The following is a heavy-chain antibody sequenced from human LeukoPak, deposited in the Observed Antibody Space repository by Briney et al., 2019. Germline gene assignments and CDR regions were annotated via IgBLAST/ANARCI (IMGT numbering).Heavy chain of an antibody. CDR1: GGSISSYY. CDR2: IYYSGST. V-gene: IGHV4-59*01. D-gene: IGHD5-12*01. J-gene: IGHJ4*02. Sequence: PSETLSLTCTVSGGSISSYYWSWIRQPPGKGLEWIGYIYYSGSTNYNPSLKSRVTISVDTSKNQFSLKLSSVTAADTAVYYCARSYSGYDVIPRFWGQGTLVTVSS. CDR3: ARSYSGYDVIPRF.